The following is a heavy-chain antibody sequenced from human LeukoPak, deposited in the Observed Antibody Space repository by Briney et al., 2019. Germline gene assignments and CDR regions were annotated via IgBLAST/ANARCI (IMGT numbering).Heavy chain of an antibody. J-gene: IGHJ2*01. CDR3: ARGIAAAGTRYFDL. D-gene: IGHD6-13*01. V-gene: IGHV1-2*02. CDR1: GYTFTGYY. Sequence: VASVKVSCKASGYTFTGYYMHWVRQAPGQGLEWMGWINPNSGGTNYAQNFQGSVTMTRDTSISTTYMELSRLRSDDTAVYYCARGIAAAGTRYFDLWGRGTLVTVSS. CDR2: INPNSGGT.